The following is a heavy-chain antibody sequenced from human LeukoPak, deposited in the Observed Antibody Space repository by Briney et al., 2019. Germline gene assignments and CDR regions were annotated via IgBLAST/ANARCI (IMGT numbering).Heavy chain of an antibody. CDR3: ARGHDYSNPYYYYYYGMDV. J-gene: IGHJ6*02. CDR2: IYYSGST. Sequence: SETLSLTCTVSGGSISSSSYYWGWIRQPPGKGLEWIGSIYYSGSTYYNPSLKSRVTISVDTSKNQFSLKLSSVTAADTAVYYCARGHDYSNPYYYYYYGMDVWGQGTTVTVSS. CDR1: GGSISSSSYY. D-gene: IGHD4-11*01. V-gene: IGHV4-39*01.